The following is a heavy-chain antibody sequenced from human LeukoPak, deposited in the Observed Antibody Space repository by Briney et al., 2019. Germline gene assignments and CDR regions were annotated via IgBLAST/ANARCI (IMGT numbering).Heavy chain of an antibody. J-gene: IGHJ6*02. CDR3: ARDQLAGYYYGMDV. CDR2: INPNSGGT. CDR1: GYTFTGYY. Sequence: ASVKVSCKASGYTFTGYYMHWVRQAPGQGLEWMGWINPNSGGTNYAQKFQGRVTMTRDTSISTACMELSRLRADDTAVYCCARDQLAGYYYGMDVWGQGTTVTVSS. D-gene: IGHD6-6*01. V-gene: IGHV1-2*02.